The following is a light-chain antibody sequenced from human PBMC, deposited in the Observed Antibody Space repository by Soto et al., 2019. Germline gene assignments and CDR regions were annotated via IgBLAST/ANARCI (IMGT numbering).Light chain of an antibody. Sequence: DIEVTQSPPTLSASVGDRVTFTCRASEDISSYLVWYQQKPGAAPKLLIYAASALHSGVPSRFSGSGSGTDFTLTISSLHPEDFAVYFCQQFKNYPITFGQGTRLEIK. J-gene: IGKJ5*01. V-gene: IGKV1-9*01. CDR3: QQFKNYPIT. CDR2: AAS. CDR1: EDISSY.